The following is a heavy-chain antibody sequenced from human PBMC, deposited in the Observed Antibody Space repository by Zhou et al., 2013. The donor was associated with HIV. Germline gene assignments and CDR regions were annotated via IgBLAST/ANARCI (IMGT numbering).Heavy chain of an antibody. CDR1: GGTFYSHV. CDR2: IIPIFGTA. V-gene: IGHV1-69*12. J-gene: IGHJ6*02. D-gene: IGHD5-18*01. Sequence: QVQLVQSGAEVKKPGSSVKVSCKASGGTFYSHVITWVRQAPGQGLEWMGGIIPIFGTANYAQKFQGRVTITADESTSTAYLELSSLTSDDTGVYYCARDPWTAPGPSPMAVWGQGTTVMVSS. CDR3: ARDPWTAPGPSPMAV.